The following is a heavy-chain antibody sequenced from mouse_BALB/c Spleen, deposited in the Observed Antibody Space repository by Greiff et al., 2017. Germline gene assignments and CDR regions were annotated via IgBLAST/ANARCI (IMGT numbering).Heavy chain of an antibody. Sequence: EVQGVESGGGLVQPGGSRKLSCAASGFTFSSFGMHWVRQAPEKGLEWVAYISSGSSTIYYADTVKGRVTISRDNPKNTLCLQMTSLRSEDTAMYYCARLEYDGYWYCDVWGAGTMVTVSA. CDR1: GFTFSSFG. J-gene: IGHJ1*01. V-gene: IGHV5-17*02. CDR2: ISSGSSTI. D-gene: IGHD2-3*01. CDR3: ARLEYDGYWYCDV.